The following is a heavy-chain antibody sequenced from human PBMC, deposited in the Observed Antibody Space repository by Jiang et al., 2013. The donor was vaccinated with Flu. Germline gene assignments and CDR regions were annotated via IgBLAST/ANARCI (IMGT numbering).Heavy chain of an antibody. CDR3: ARELVDIVVVVAAPPGMDV. CDR2: TYYRPKWYN. Sequence: SQTLSLTCAISGDSVSSNSAAWNWIRQSPSRGLEWLGRTYYRPKWYNDYAVSVKSRITINPDTSKNQFSLQLNSVTPEDTAVYYCARELVDIVVVVAAPPGMDVWGQGTTVTVSS. D-gene: IGHD2-15*01. J-gene: IGHJ6*02. CDR1: GDSVSSNSAA. V-gene: IGHV6-1*01.